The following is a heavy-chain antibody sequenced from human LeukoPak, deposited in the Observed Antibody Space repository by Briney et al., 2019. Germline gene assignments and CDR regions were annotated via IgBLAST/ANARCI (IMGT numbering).Heavy chain of an antibody. CDR1: GFTSGDYA. CDR3: SRMGWGSTIGMDV. J-gene: IGHJ6*02. CDR2: IRSKAYGATT. D-gene: IGHD7-27*01. Sequence: GRSLRLSCTASGFTSGDYAISWGRHAPGEGLEWVGFIRSKAYGATTEYAAAVKGRFTISRDASKSIALQPMNSLETEDPAVYYCSRMGWGSTIGMDVWGQGTTVTVSS. V-gene: IGHV3-49*04.